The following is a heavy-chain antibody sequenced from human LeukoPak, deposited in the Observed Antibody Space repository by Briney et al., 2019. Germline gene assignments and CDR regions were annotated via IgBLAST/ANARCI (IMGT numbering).Heavy chain of an antibody. CDR3: ARDAPYCGGDCYPDY. Sequence: PSETLSLTCTVSGGSISSYYWSWIRQPPGKGLEWIGYIYYSGSTNYNPSLKSRVTIPVDTSKNQFSLKLSSVTAADTAVYYCARDAPYCGGDCYPDYWGQGTLVTVSS. J-gene: IGHJ4*02. V-gene: IGHV4-59*01. D-gene: IGHD2-21*02. CDR2: IYYSGST. CDR1: GGSISSYY.